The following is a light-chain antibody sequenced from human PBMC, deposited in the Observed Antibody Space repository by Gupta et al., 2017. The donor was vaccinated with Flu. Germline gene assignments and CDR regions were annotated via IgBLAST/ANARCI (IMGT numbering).Light chain of an antibody. CDR1: SLRLFY. CDR3: NSRDINDNLV. Sequence: SSELTQDPAVSVALGQTVRITCQGDSLRLFYASWYQQKPGQAPILVIYGKNDRPSGIPDRFSGSTSGNTAWLTTTGAQADDESDYYCNSRDINDNLVFGGGTKLTVL. J-gene: IGLJ2*01. V-gene: IGLV3-19*01. CDR2: GKN.